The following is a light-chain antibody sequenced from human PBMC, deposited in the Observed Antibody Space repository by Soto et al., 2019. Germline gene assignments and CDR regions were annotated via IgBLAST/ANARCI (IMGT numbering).Light chain of an antibody. CDR1: TGAVTSVHY. V-gene: IGLV7-46*01. J-gene: IGLJ2*01. CDR3: MLFAGPRV. Sequence: QAVVTQEPSLTVSPGGTVTLTCGSSTGAVTSVHYPYWFQQRPGQAPRALIFDTSNKNSWTPARFSGSLLGGKAALTLSGAQPEDEADYYCMLFAGPRVFSGGTKVTVL. CDR2: DTS.